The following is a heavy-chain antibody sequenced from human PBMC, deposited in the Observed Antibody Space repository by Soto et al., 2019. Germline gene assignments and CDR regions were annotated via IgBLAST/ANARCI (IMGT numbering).Heavy chain of an antibody. CDR1: GFTFSSYT. J-gene: IGHJ4*02. V-gene: IGHV3-21*01. CDR3: ARDSDTAMAAPLDY. D-gene: IGHD5-18*01. Sequence: PGGSLRLSCAASGFTFSSYTMTWVRQAPGKGLEWVSSITSSSSFIYYADSEKGRFTISRDNAKNSLYLQMNSLRAEDTAVYYCARDSDTAMAAPLDYWGQGTLVTVS. CDR2: ITSSSSFI.